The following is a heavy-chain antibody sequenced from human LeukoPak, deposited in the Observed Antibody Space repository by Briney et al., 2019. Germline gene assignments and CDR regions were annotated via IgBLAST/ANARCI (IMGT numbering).Heavy chain of an antibody. D-gene: IGHD2-15*01. Sequence: GAAVKVSCKAFGYTFTGDYIHWVRQAPGQGLEWMGWINPNTGGTDFAQKFQGRVTMTRDTSINTAYMELSRLRSDDTAVYYCARDRGYCIKTSCRRRFDPWGQGTLVTVSS. CDR1: GYTFTGDY. CDR3: ARDRGYCIKTSCRRRFDP. J-gene: IGHJ5*02. CDR2: INPNTGGT. V-gene: IGHV1-2*02.